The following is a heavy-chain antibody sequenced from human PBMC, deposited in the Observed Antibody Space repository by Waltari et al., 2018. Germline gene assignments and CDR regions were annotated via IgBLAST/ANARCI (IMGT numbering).Heavy chain of an antibody. CDR2: IAYDGSNK. CDR3: ASLPWIQLWYDY. CDR1: GFTFSSYA. Sequence: QVQLVESGGGVVQPGRSLRLSCAASGFTFSSYAMHWVRQAPGKGLEWVAVIAYDGSNKYYADSVKGRFTISRDNSKNTLYLQMNSLRAEDTAVYYCASLPWIQLWYDYWGQGTLVTVSS. D-gene: IGHD5-18*01. V-gene: IGHV3-30-3*01. J-gene: IGHJ4*02.